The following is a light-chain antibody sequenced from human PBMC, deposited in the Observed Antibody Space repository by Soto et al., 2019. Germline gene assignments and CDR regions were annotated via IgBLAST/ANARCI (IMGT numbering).Light chain of an antibody. Sequence: EIVVTQSPGTLSLSPGERATLSCRASQSAFSTYLAWFQQKPGQAPRLLIYGASSRATGIPDRFSGSGSATDFTLTISRFVLEDLAVYYSQQHCRPACPLVPGTKV. CDR2: GAS. V-gene: IGKV3-20*01. CDR1: QSAFSTY. CDR3: QQHCRPACP. J-gene: IGKJ1*01.